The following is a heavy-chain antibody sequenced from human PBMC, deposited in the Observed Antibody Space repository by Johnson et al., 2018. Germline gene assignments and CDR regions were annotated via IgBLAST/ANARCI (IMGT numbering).Heavy chain of an antibody. CDR3: AREEGKDIVVVVAASHYYYYMDV. J-gene: IGHJ6*03. Sequence: EVQLVESGGGLVQXGGSLRLSCAASGFTLSSYWMSWVRQAPGKGLEWVANIKQDGSEKYYVDSVKGRFTISRDNAKNSLYLKMNSLRAEETAVYYWAREEGKDIVVVVAASHYYYYMDVWGKGTTVTVSS. V-gene: IGHV3-7*01. CDR1: GFTLSSYW. CDR2: IKQDGSEK. D-gene: IGHD2-15*01.